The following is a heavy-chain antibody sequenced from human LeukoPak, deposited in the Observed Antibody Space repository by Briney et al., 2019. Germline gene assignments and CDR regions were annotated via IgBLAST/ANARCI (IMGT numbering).Heavy chain of an antibody. CDR3: ARGGAEGSYFDF. Sequence: SETLSLTCAVYGGSFSGYYWSWIRQPPGKGLEWIGEINHSGSTNYNPSLKSRVTISVDTSKNQFSLKLSSVTAADTAMYYCARGGAEGSYFDFWGQGTLVTVSS. CDR1: GGSFSGYY. D-gene: IGHD3-10*01. J-gene: IGHJ4*02. CDR2: INHSGST. V-gene: IGHV4-34*01.